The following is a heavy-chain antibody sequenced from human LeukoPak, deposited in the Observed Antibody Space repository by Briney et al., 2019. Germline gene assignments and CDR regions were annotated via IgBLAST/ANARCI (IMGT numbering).Heavy chain of an antibody. J-gene: IGHJ4*02. CDR2: IIPILNIA. D-gene: IGHD2-15*01. V-gene: IGHV1-69*04. CDR1: GGTFSSYA. CDR3: ARAPGSGEINFDY. Sequence: GASVKVSCKASGGTFSSYAINWVRQAPGQGLEWMGKIIPILNIAHYAQKFQGRVTITADESTSTAYMDLSSLRSEDTAVYYCARAPGSGEINFDYWGQGTLVTVSS.